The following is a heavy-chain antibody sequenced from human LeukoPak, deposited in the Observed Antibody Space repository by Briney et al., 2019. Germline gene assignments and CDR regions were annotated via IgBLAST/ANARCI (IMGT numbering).Heavy chain of an antibody. V-gene: IGHV4-39*01. Sequence: SETLSLTCTVSGGSISSSSYYWGWIRQPPGKGLEWIGSIYYSGSTYYNPSLQSRVTISVDTSKNQFSLKLSSVTAADTAVYYCASGGYSSSWYYFDYWGQGTLVTVSS. D-gene: IGHD6-13*01. CDR1: GGSISSSSYY. CDR2: IYYSGST. J-gene: IGHJ4*02. CDR3: ASGGYSSSWYYFDY.